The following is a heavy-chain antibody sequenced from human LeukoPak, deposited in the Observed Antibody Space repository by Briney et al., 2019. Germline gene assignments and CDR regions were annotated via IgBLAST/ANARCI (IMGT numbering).Heavy chain of an antibody. J-gene: IGHJ6*03. CDR3: AREFLWIGECADGFRTDYYYYYMDV. V-gene: IGHV3-7*01. CDR1: GFTFSSHW. Sequence: GGSLRLSCAASGFTFSSHWMTWVRQAPGKGLEWVANIKEDGSEKYYVESVKGRFTISRDNAKNSLYLQMNSLRADDTAVYYCAREFLWIGECADGFRTDYYYYYMDVWGKGTTVTISS. D-gene: IGHD3-10*01. CDR2: IKEDGSEK.